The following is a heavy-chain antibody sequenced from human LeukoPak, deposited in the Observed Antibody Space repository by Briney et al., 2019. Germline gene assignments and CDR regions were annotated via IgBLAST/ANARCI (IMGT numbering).Heavy chain of an antibody. CDR3: ARTIAVAYPDAFDI. V-gene: IGHV3-13*01. J-gene: IGHJ3*02. CDR2: IGTAGDT. Sequence: GGSLRLSCAASGFTFSSYDMRWVRQATGKGLEWVSAIGTAGDTYYPGSVKGRFTISRENAKNSLYLQMNSLRAGDTAVYYCARTIAVAYPDAFDIWGQGTMVTVSS. CDR1: GFTFSSYD. D-gene: IGHD6-19*01.